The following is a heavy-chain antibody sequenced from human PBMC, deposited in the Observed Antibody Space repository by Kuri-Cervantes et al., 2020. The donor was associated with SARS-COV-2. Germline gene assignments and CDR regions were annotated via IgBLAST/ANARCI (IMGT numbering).Heavy chain of an antibody. CDR2: IYYSGST. CDR1: GGSISSGGYY. Sequence: SETLSLTCTVSGGSISSGGYYWSWIRQHPGKGLEWIGYIYYSGSTYYNPSLRSRVTISIDTSNNEFSLNLSAMTAADTALYFCARDGGRYGDYYYGMDVWGQGAAVTVSS. V-gene: IGHV4-31*03. D-gene: IGHD4-17*01. J-gene: IGHJ6*02. CDR3: ARDGGRYGDYYYGMDV.